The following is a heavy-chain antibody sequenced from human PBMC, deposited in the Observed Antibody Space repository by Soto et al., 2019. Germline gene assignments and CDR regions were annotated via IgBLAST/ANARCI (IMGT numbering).Heavy chain of an antibody. V-gene: IGHV1-46*01. Sequence: QVQLVQSGADVKKPGTSVKVSCKAAGYSFTNYCMYWVRQAPGQGLEWMGMINPRTGSTLYAQKFQDRVPLTRDTSTTTVYMELSTLISDDTAVYYCARDGGLLTASWHYDLWGPGTLVTVSS. D-gene: IGHD2-15*01. CDR1: GYSFTNYC. J-gene: IGHJ2*01. CDR3: ARDGGLLTASWHYDL. CDR2: INPRTGST.